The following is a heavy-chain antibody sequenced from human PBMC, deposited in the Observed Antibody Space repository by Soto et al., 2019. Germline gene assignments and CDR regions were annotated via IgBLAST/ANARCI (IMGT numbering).Heavy chain of an antibody. V-gene: IGHV2-5*01. CDR1: GFSLTTTGVG. CDR2: IYWTGDK. J-gene: IGHJ5*02. Sequence: QITLKESGPTLVKPTQTLTLTCTLSGFSLTTTGVGVSWIRQPPGKALEWLALIYWTGDKRYSPSLKNRVTITKDTAKNPVVLTMTNMDPVDTATYYCAHVDLCLGESCDVSGGKNWFDPWGQGTLVTVSS. D-gene: IGHD2-21*01. CDR3: AHVDLCLGESCDVSGGKNWFDP.